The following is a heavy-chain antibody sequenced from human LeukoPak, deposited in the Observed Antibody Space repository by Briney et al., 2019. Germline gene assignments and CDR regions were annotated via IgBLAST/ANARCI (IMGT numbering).Heavy chain of an antibody. J-gene: IGHJ4*02. D-gene: IGHD3-16*02. CDR2: IYYSGST. V-gene: IGHV4-59*01. CDR3: ARGISVVHFDY. Sequence: PSETLSLTCAVYGGSFSGYYWSWIRQPPGKGLEWIGYIYYSGSTNYNPSLKGRVTISVDTSKNQFSLKLSSVTAADTAVYYCARGISVVHFDYWGQGTLVTVSS. CDR1: GGSFSGYY.